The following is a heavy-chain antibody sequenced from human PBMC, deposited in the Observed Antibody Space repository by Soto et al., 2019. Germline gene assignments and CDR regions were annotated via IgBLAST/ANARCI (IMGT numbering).Heavy chain of an antibody. CDR3: ARGEYSYGYWPGNYYGMDV. D-gene: IGHD5-18*01. Sequence: GASVKVSCKVSGYTLTEISIHWVRQAPGQGLEWMGWISPYNGNTNFAQKLQGRVTMTTDTSTSTAYMELRSLRSDDTAVYYCARGEYSYGYWPGNYYGMDVWGQGTTVTVSS. CDR2: ISPYNGNT. V-gene: IGHV1-18*01. CDR1: GYTLTEIS. J-gene: IGHJ6*02.